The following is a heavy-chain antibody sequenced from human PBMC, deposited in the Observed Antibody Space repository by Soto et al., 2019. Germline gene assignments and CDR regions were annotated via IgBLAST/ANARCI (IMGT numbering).Heavy chain of an antibody. CDR3: ARDGNGDYLLDI. J-gene: IGHJ3*02. V-gene: IGHV1-18*04. CDR1: GYTFTSYG. CDR2: ISAYNGNT. Sequence: QVQLVQSGAEVKKPGASVKVSCKASGYTFTSYGISWVRQAPGQGLEWMGWISAYNGNTNYAQKLQGRVTMTTDTSTSTSYMELRNMRSNDTAVYYGARDGNGDYLLDIWGQGTMVTVSS. D-gene: IGHD4-17*01.